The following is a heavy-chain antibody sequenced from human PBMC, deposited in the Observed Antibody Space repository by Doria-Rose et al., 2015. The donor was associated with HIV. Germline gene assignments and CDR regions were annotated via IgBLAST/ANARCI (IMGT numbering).Heavy chain of an antibody. CDR2: IYSSGST. Sequence: LTCTVSGGSISSCYWNWIRQPPGKGLEWIGYIYSSGSTHYNSSLKSRVTISIDTSKNQFSLKLSSVTAADTAVYYCARFRPSRGIYYSLDVWGKGTTVTVSS. CDR3: ARFRPSRGIYYSLDV. J-gene: IGHJ6*03. CDR1: GGSISSCY. D-gene: IGHD3-10*01. V-gene: IGHV4-4*09.